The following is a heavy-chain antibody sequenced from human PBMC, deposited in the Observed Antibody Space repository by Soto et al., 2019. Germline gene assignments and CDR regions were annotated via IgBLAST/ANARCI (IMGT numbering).Heavy chain of an antibody. D-gene: IGHD3-3*02. Sequence: SETLSLTCAASGDSINSSHWWNWVRQPPEKGLEWIGQISHSGSTTYNPSLTSRVTISVDKSKNHFSLKLTSVTAADTAVYYCAARHFWSRPWTDRRLDYWGQGTLVTVSS. CDR2: ISHSGST. CDR3: AARHFWSRPWTDRRLDY. CDR1: GDSINSSHW. V-gene: IGHV4-4*02. J-gene: IGHJ4*02.